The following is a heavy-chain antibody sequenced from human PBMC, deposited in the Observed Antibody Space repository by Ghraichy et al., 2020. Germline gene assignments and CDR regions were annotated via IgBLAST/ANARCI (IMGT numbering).Heavy chain of an antibody. CDR2: IYSGGST. CDR1: GFTVSSNY. CDR3: ARVAYCGGDCYSWYFQH. V-gene: IGHV3-53*01. J-gene: IGHJ1*01. D-gene: IGHD2-21*02. Sequence: GGSLRLSCAASGFTVSSNYMSWVRQAPGKGLEWVSVIYSGGSTYYADSVKGRFTISRDNSKNTLYLQMNSLRAEDTAVYYCARVAYCGGDCYSWYFQHWGQGTLVTVSS.